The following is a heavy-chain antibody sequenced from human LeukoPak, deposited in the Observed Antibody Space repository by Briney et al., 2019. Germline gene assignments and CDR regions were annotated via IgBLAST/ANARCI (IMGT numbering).Heavy chain of an antibody. CDR2: ISAYNGNT. Sequence: ASVKVSCKASGYTFTSYGISWVRQAPGQGLEWMGWISAYNGNTNYAQKLQGRVTMTTDTSTSTAYMELRSLRSDDTAVYYCARDKLWFGELFWFDPWGQGTLVTVSS. J-gene: IGHJ5*02. D-gene: IGHD3-10*01. CDR1: GYTFTSYG. CDR3: ARDKLWFGELFWFDP. V-gene: IGHV1-18*01.